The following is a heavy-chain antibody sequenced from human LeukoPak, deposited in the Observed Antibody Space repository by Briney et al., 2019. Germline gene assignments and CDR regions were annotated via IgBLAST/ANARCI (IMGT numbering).Heavy chain of an antibody. CDR2: IYPDDSDT. CDR1: GYSFSYSW. CDR3: ARLVAAESKAFYF. D-gene: IGHD2-15*01. V-gene: IGHV5-51*01. Sequence: KTGESLKISWESSGYSFSYSWIGWVRQVPGKGLEWMGIIYPDDSDTKKAPSFQGRVTISADKSLSITYLQWDNLQASDTAMYYCARLVAAESKAFYFWRQGTMVTVSS. J-gene: IGHJ3*01.